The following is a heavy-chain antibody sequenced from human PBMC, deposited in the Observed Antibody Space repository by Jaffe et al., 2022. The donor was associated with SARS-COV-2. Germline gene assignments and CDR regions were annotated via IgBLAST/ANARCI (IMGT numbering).Heavy chain of an antibody. J-gene: IGHJ4*02. Sequence: EVQLVESGGGLAQPGGSLRLSCAASGFTFINYAMSWVRQAPGKGLEWVSSVGGGGDSTYYADSVKGRFTISRDNSNNTLHLQMNDLRAEDTAVYYCAKGQGSLAYYRVFNHWGQGALVAVSS. D-gene: IGHD3-10*01. CDR2: VGGGGDST. V-gene: IGHV3-23*04. CDR3: AKGQGSLAYYRVFNH. CDR1: GFTFINYA.